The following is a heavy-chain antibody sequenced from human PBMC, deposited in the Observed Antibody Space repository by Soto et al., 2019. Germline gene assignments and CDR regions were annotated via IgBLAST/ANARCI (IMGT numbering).Heavy chain of an antibody. CDR3: ATRTVFRPLDC. V-gene: IGHV4-59*01. J-gene: IGHJ4*02. Sequence: SETLSLTCAVYGGSFANYYWIWIRQPPGKGLECIGYISYSGSTNYNPSLKSRVTISVDTSKNQFSLKLSSVTAADTAVYYCATRTVFRPLDCWGQGTLVTVSS. CDR2: ISYSGST. CDR1: GGSFANYY.